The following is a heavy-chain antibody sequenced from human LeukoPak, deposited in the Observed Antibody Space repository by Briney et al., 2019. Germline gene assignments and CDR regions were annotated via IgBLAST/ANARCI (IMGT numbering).Heavy chain of an antibody. CDR1: GFTFSSYW. Sequence: PGGSLRLSCAVSGFTFSSYWMSWVRQAPGKGLEWVANIKQDGSEKYYVDSVKGRFTISRDNAKNSLYLQMNSLRAEDTAVYYCARGAPNYGSGSWAYYYYYMDVWGKGTTVTISS. CDR3: ARGAPNYGSGSWAYYYYYMDV. CDR2: IKQDGSEK. D-gene: IGHD3-10*01. J-gene: IGHJ6*03. V-gene: IGHV3-7*01.